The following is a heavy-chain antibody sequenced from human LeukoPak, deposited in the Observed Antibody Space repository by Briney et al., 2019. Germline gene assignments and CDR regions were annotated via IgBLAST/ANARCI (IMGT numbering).Heavy chain of an antibody. V-gene: IGHV3-30*18. CDR1: GFTFRSYG. J-gene: IGHJ4*02. D-gene: IGHD6-19*01. CDR3: AKEWHSGWSSFDY. CDR2: ISYDGSNK. Sequence: PGGSLRLSCAASGFTFRSYGMHWVRQAPGKGLEWVALISYDGSNKYYADSVKGRFTISRDNSKNTLYLQMNSLRAEDTALYYCAKEWHSGWSSFDYWGQGTLVTVSS.